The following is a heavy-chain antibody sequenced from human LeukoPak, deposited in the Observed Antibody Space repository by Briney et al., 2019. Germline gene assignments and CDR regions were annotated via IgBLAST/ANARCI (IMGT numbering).Heavy chain of an antibody. CDR3: ARDWNWNFDF. CDR2: ITWNSHSI. V-gene: IGHV3-9*01. D-gene: IGHD1-7*01. J-gene: IGHJ4*02. CDR1: GFTFDDYD. Sequence: GGSLRPSCAASGFTFDDYDMHWVRQAPGKGLEWVSGITWNSHSIAYADSVKGRFTISRDNAKNSLYLQMNSLRAEDTAVYYCARDWNWNFDFWGQGTLVTVSS.